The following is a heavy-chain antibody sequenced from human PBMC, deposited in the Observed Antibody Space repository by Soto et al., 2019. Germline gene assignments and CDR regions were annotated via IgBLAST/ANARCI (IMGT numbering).Heavy chain of an antibody. CDR2: IYPGDSDT. CDR3: ARTRSSSWYYNWFDP. CDR1: GYSFTSYW. Sequence: GESLKISCKGSGYSFTSYWIGWVRQMPGKGLEWMGIIYPGDSDTRYSPSFQGQVTISADKSISTAYLQWSSLKASDTAMYYCARTRSSSWYYNWFDPWGQGTLVTVSS. V-gene: IGHV5-51*01. D-gene: IGHD6-13*01. J-gene: IGHJ5*02.